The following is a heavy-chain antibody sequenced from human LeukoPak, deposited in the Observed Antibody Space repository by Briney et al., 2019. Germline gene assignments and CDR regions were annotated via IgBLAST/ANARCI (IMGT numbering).Heavy chain of an antibody. CDR3: ARGRLLFDP. V-gene: IGHV4-34*01. J-gene: IGHJ5*02. CDR1: GGSFSGYY. CDR2: IDHSGST. Sequence: SETLSLTCAVYGGSFSGYYWSWIRQPPGKGLEWIGEIDHSGSTKYNTSLQSRVTKSVDTYTNQISLKLCSLTASDTAVYYCARGRLLFDPWGQGTLVNVSS. D-gene: IGHD5-12*01.